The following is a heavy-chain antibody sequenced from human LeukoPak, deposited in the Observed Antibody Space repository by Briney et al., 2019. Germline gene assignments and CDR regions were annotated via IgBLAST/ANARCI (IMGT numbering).Heavy chain of an antibody. J-gene: IGHJ5*02. V-gene: IGHV3-21*01. CDR3: ARDLMVRGRFGFDP. Sequence: GGSLRPSCAASGFTFSSYSMNWVRQAPGKGLEWVSSISSSSSYIYYADSVKGRFTISRDNAKNSLYLQMNSLRAEDTAVYYCARDLMVRGRFGFDPWGQGTLVTVSS. CDR1: GFTFSSYS. D-gene: IGHD3-10*01. CDR2: ISSSSSYI.